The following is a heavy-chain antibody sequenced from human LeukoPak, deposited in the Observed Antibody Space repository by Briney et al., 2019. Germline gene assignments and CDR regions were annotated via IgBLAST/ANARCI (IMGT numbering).Heavy chain of an antibody. CDR2: IIPILGIA. D-gene: IGHD6-13*01. CDR1: GYTFTGYY. V-gene: IGHV1-69*02. CDR3: ASLRSAAAGTHYYYGMDV. J-gene: IGHJ6*02. Sequence: SVKVSCKASGYTFTGYYMHWVRQAPGQGLEWMGRIIPILGIANYAQKFQGRVTITADKSTSTAYMELSSLRSEDTAVYYCASLRSAAAGTHYYYGMDVWGQGTTVTVSS.